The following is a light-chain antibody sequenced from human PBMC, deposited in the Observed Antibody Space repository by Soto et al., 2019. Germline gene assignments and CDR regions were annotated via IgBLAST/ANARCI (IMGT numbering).Light chain of an antibody. Sequence: DIQMTQSPSTLSASVGDRVIITCRASQTIRTWLAWYQQKPGNAPKLLIYGASDLESGVPSRFSGSGSGTEFPLAISSLQPDDFATYYCQQYNGNWWTFGQGTKVEMK. CDR1: QTIRTW. CDR2: GAS. J-gene: IGKJ1*01. V-gene: IGKV1-5*03. CDR3: QQYNGNWWT.